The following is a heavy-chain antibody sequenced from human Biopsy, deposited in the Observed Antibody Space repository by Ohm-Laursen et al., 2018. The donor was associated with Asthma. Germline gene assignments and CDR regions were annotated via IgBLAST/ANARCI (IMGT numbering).Heavy chain of an antibody. CDR3: ARKAGSCISRTCYSLDF. J-gene: IGHJ4*02. D-gene: IGHD2-2*01. CDR1: GGTFNTYV. CDR2: INSVFGTT. Sequence: SSVKVPCKSLGGTFNTYVIGWVRQAPGQGLEWMGGINSVFGTTTYPQKFQDRVTITADDSTSTVYVELSSLRSEDTAVYYCARKAGSCISRTCYSLDFWGQGTLVTVSS. V-gene: IGHV1-69*01.